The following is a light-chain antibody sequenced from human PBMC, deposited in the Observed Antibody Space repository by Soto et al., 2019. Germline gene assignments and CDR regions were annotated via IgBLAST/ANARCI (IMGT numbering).Light chain of an antibody. CDR3: QSYDFGLSAHNYV. Sequence: QSVLTQPPSVSGAPGQRVTISCTGSSSNIGAGYDVHWYQQFPGTAPRLLIYANNNRPSGVPDRFSVSKSGTSASLAITGLQADDEAEYYCQSYDFGLSAHNYVFGTGTKLTVL. V-gene: IGLV1-40*01. CDR1: SSNIGAGYD. J-gene: IGLJ1*01. CDR2: ANN.